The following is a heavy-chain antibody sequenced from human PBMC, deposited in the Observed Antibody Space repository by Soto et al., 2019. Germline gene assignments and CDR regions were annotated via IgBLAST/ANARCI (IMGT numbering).Heavy chain of an antibody. D-gene: IGHD3-10*01. V-gene: IGHV1-69*01. J-gene: IGHJ6*04. CDR1: GGTFSSYA. CDR2: IIPIFGTA. Sequence: QVQLVQSGAEVKKPGSSVKVSCKASGGTFSSYAINWVRQAPGQGIEWRGGIIPIFGTANYAQKFHARVKITADESMSTANMEPSSLRTDDTVGYNSTRALYGSVSTAFDRMYVSGKGSTDTVFS. CDR3: TRALYGSVSTAFDRMYV.